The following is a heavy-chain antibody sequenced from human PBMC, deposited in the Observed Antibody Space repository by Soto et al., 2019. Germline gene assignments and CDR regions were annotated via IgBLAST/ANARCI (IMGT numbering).Heavy chain of an antibody. D-gene: IGHD3-9*01. CDR2: ILGSTGNT. V-gene: IGHV3-23*01. CDR1: GFTFSTFD. Sequence: EVQLLESGGGLVQPGGSLRLSCAASGFTFSTFDMSWVRQAPGKGLEWVSAILGSTGNTYYADSVKGRFTISKDNSENTLFLDMNSLRPEDTALYYCTKGAWLDYWGQGVLVTVSS. J-gene: IGHJ4*02. CDR3: TKGAWLDY.